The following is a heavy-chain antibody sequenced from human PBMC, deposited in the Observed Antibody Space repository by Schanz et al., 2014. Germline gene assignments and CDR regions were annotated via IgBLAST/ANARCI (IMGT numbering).Heavy chain of an antibody. CDR3: ARDRGYCSGGSCLTFDY. J-gene: IGHJ4*02. Sequence: DLVESGGGLIQRGESLRLSCAASGFTFSSYAMHWVRQAPGKGLEWVAVISYDGRNKYYADSVKGRFTISRDNSKNTLYLQMNTLRAEDTAVYYCARDRGYCSGGSCLTFDYWGQGTLVTVSS. D-gene: IGHD2-15*01. CDR1: GFTFSSYA. CDR2: ISYDGRNK. V-gene: IGHV3-30-3*01.